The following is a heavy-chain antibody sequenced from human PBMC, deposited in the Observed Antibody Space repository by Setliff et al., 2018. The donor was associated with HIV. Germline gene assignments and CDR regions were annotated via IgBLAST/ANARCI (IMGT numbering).Heavy chain of an antibody. CDR3: ATGPTMVTSKGFWFFDL. Sequence: SVKVSCKASGGTFNNYAISWVRQAPGQGLEWVGGIIPLFGTTNYAQKFQGRVTITADESTSTAYMELTGLRSEDTAVYYCATGPTMVTSKGFWFFDLWGRGTLVTVSS. D-gene: IGHD4-17*01. CDR2: IIPLFGTT. V-gene: IGHV1-69*13. J-gene: IGHJ2*01. CDR1: GGTFNNYA.